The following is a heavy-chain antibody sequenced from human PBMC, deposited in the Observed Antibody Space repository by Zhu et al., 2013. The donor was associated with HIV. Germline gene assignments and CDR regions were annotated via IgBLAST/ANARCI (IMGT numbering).Heavy chain of an antibody. J-gene: IGHJ5*02. CDR1: GFAVSSNY. V-gene: IGHV3-53*01. CDR3: AKALVNPDP. CDR2: IYSGGDT. Sequence: EVQLVESGGGLIQPGGSLRLSCAASGFAVSSNYMSWVRQAPGKGLEWVSTIYSGGDTYYADSAKGRFTISRDNSKNMLFLQMSSLRVEDTAVYYCAKALVNPDPWGQGTLVIVSS. D-gene: IGHD2-15*01.